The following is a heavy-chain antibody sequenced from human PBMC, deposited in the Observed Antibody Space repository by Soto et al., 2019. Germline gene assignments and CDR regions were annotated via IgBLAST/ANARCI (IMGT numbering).Heavy chain of an antibody. V-gene: IGHV1-3*01. CDR3: ARGGLVYDIVS. J-gene: IGHJ4*02. D-gene: IGHD3-9*01. CDR2: INAGNGNT. Sequence: QVQLVQSGAEVKKPGASVKVSCKASGYTFTSYAMHWVRQAPGQRLEWMGWINAGNGNTKYSQKFQDRVTITRDTSASTAYMEVSSLRSEDTAVYYCARGGLVYDIVSWGQGTLVTVSS. CDR1: GYTFTSYA.